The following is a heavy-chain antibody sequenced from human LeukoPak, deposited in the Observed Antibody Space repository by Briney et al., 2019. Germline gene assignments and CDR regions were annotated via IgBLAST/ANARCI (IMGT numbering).Heavy chain of an antibody. J-gene: IGHJ3*02. CDR3: ARVKAITMVRGVIIIDAFDI. V-gene: IGHV3-11*04. Sequence: PGGSLRLSCAASGFTFSDYYMSWIRQAPGKGLEWVSYISSSGSTIYYADSVKGRFTISRDNAKNSLYLQMNSLRAEDTAVYYCARVKAITMVRGVIIIDAFDIWGQGTMVTVSS. D-gene: IGHD3-10*01. CDR1: GFTFSDYY. CDR2: ISSSGSTI.